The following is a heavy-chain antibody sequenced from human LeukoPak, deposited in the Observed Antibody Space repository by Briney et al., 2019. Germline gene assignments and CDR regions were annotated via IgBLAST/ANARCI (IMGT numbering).Heavy chain of an antibody. CDR1: GGSISSSIYY. J-gene: IGHJ6*02. V-gene: IGHV4-39*01. Sequence: SETLSLTCTVSGGSISSSIYYWGWIRQPPGKGLEWIGSIYYSGSTYYNPSLKSRVTIPVDTSKNQFSLKLSSVTAADTAVYYCARKGATRYYYGMDVWGQGTTVTVSS. D-gene: IGHD1-26*01. CDR3: ARKGATRYYYGMDV. CDR2: IYYSGST.